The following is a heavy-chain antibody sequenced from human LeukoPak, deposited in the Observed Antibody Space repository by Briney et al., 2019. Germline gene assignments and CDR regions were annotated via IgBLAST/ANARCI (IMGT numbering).Heavy chain of an antibody. CDR1: GGSISSYY. D-gene: IGHD2-15*01. CDR2: IYYSGST. J-gene: IGHJ4*02. Sequence: SETLSLTCTVSGGSISSYYWSWIRQPPGKGLEWIGYIYYSGSTNYNPSLKSRVTISVDTSKNQFSLKLSSVTAADTAVYYCATDLLRSYVDYWGQGTLVTVSS. V-gene: IGHV4-59*01. CDR3: ATDLLRSYVDY.